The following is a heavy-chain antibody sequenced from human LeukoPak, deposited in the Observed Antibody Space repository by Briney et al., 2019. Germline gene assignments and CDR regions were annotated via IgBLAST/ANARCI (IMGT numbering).Heavy chain of an antibody. CDR3: ARERDIVLVVAASHDAFDI. CDR1: GGSFIGYY. V-gene: IGHV4-34*01. Sequence: SESLSLTCAVYGGSFIGYYWSWIRQPPGEGLEWIGEINHSGSTNYNPSLKSRVTISVDTSKNQFSLKLSSVTAADTAVYYCARERDIVLVVAASHDAFDIWGQGTMVTVSS. CDR2: INHSGST. D-gene: IGHD2-15*01. J-gene: IGHJ3*02.